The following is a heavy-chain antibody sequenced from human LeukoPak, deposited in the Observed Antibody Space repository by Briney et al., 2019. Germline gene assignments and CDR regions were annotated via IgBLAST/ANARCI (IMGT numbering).Heavy chain of an antibody. D-gene: IGHD5-12*01. Sequence: ASVKVSCKASGGTFSSYAISWVRQATGQGLEWMGRIIPILGITNYAQKFQGRVTITADKSTSTAYMELSSLRSEDTAVYYCARGGYDKFYYFDYWGEGTLVTVSS. V-gene: IGHV1-69*04. J-gene: IGHJ4*02. CDR3: ARGGYDKFYYFDY. CDR2: IIPILGIT. CDR1: GGTFSSYA.